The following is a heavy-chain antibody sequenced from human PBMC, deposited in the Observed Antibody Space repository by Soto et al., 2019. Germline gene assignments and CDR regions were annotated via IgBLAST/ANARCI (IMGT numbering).Heavy chain of an antibody. CDR3: ARGGHFLGGTAPLDH. CDR1: GDTFTDYY. D-gene: IGHD2-21*02. Sequence: QVQLVQSGAEVKKPGASVKVSCKASGDTFTDYYIHWVRQAPGQGLEWMGTVNPSGGHTTYAQHFLGRNAMTRDKSNRTLYMGVTSPASGDTAVYYCARGGHFLGGTAPLDHRGQGTPVTLS. V-gene: IGHV1-46*01. J-gene: IGHJ4*02. CDR2: VNPSGGHT.